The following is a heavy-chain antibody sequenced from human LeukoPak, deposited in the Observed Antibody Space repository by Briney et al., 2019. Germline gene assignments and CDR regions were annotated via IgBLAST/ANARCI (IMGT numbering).Heavy chain of an antibody. CDR1: GFTFSNYA. CDR2: ISGSGGSI. Sequence: QSGGSLRLSCAASGFTFSNYAMSWVRQAPGKGLEWVSVISGSGGSIYYADSVKGRFTISRDNSKNTLYLQMNSLRAEDTAVYYCANGKGVAVAVGTWGQGTLVTVSS. CDR3: ANGKGVAVAVGT. V-gene: IGHV3-23*01. D-gene: IGHD6-19*01. J-gene: IGHJ5*02.